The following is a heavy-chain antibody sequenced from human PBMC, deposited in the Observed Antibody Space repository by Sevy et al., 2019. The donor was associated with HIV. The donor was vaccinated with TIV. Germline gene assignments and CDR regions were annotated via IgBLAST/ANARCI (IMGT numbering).Heavy chain of an antibody. CDR3: AREGCTKPHDY. Sequence: GGSLRLSCAASGFTFSKYSMSWVRQPPGKGLEWVSTLSFGWGEVNYADSVKGRFTFSRDNSKSSVYLQMNNLRPEDTAMYYCAREGCTKPHDYWGQGTLVTVSS. J-gene: IGHJ4*02. D-gene: IGHD2-8*01. CDR2: LSFGWGEV. V-gene: IGHV3-23*01. CDR1: GFTFSKYS.